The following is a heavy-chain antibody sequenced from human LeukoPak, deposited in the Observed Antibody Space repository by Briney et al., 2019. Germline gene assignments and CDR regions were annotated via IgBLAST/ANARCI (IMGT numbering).Heavy chain of an antibody. J-gene: IGHJ4*02. CDR3: VRGRIAVAGIFEF. Sequence: SQTLSLTCVISGDSVSNNNAGWNWIRQSPSRGLEWLGRTYQRSRWYSDYAVSLKSRLTISPDTSKNQVSLHLNSVTPEDTAVYYCVRGRIAVAGIFEFWGQGTTVTVSS. D-gene: IGHD6-19*01. CDR2: TYQRSRWYS. CDR1: GDSVSNNNAG. V-gene: IGHV6-1*01.